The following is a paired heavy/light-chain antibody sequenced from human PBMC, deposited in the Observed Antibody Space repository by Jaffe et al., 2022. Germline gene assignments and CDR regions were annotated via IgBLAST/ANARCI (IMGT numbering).Light chain of an antibody. J-gene: IGKJ4*01. Sequence: DIQMTQSPSTLSASVGDRVTITCRASQSISSWLAWYQQKPGKAPNLLIYKASTLESGVPSRFSGSGSGTEFTLTISSLQPDDFATYYCQQYNSYFLTFGGGTKVEIK. CDR1: QSISSW. CDR2: KAS. V-gene: IGKV1-5*03. CDR3: QQYNSYFLT.
Heavy chain of an antibody. CDR3: TRGGLPGYFDY. J-gene: IGHJ4*02. CDR2: IRYDGSNN. V-gene: IGHV3-30*02. CDR1: GFSVSSSG. Sequence: QVQLVESGGGVVQPGGSLRLSCAASGFSVSSSGMHWVRQAPGKGLEWVAFIRYDGSNNYYADSVKGRFTISRDTSTNTLYLQMNSLRGEDTAVYYCTRGGLPGYFDYWGQGTLVTVSS.